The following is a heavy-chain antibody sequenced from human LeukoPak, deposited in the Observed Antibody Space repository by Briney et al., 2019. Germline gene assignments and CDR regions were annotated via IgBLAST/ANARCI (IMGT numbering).Heavy chain of an antibody. CDR3: TTDLIIAAAVESRMY. CDR2: IKSKTDGGTT. D-gene: IGHD6-13*01. Sequence: GGSLRLSCAASGFTFSNAWMSWVRQAPGKGLEWVGRIKSKTDGGTTDYAAPVKGRFTISRDDSKNTLYLQMNSLKTEDTAVYYCTTDLIIAAAVESRMYWGQGTLVTVSS. CDR1: GFTFSNAW. J-gene: IGHJ4*02. V-gene: IGHV3-15*01.